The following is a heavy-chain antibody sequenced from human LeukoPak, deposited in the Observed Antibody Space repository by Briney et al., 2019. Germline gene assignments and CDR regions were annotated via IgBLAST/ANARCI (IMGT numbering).Heavy chain of an antibody. J-gene: IGHJ1*01. CDR3: ARSITSSWYGDFQH. CDR2: IFYSGST. Sequence: PSETLSLTCSVSGGSISNSFWTWIRQPPGKGLEWIGCIFYSGSTNYNPSLKSRVTISVDTSKNQLSLKVTSVTAADTAVYYCARSITSSWYGDFQHWGQGTLVTVSS. D-gene: IGHD6-13*01. CDR1: GGSISNSF. V-gene: IGHV4-59*01.